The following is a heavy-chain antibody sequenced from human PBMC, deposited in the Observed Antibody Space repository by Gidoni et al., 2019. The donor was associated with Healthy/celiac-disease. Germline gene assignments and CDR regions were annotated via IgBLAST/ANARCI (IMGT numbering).Heavy chain of an antibody. CDR1: GFTFSSYS. J-gene: IGHJ4*02. CDR2: ISSSSSTI. V-gene: IGHV3-48*02. CDR3: ARGGQQQLV. D-gene: IGHD6-13*01. Sequence: EVQLVESGGGLVQPGGSLRLSCSASGFTFSSYSRNWVRKAPGKGLEWVSYISSSSSTIYYEDSGKGRFTISRDNAKNSLYLQMNSLRDEDTAVYYCARGGQQQLVWGQGTLVTVSS.